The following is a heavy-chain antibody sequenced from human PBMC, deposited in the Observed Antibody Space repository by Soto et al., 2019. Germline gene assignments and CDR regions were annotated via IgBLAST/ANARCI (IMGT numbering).Heavy chain of an antibody. Sequence: SVKVSCKASGGTFSSYAISWVRQAPGQGLEWMGGIIPIFGTANYAQKFQGRVTITADESTSTAYMELSSLRSEDTAVYYCARAPTVAGTGYYYGMDVRRQGTTVTVSS. D-gene: IGHD6-19*01. CDR1: GGTFSSYA. CDR2: IIPIFGTA. J-gene: IGHJ6*02. CDR3: ARAPTVAGTGYYYGMDV. V-gene: IGHV1-69*13.